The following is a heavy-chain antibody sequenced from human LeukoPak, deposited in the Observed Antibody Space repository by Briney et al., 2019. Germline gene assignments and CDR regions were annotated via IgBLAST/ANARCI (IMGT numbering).Heavy chain of an antibody. CDR3: ARRHSGSSHFDY. D-gene: IGHD1-26*01. CDR2: ISGSGGST. CDR1: GFTFSSYA. J-gene: IGHJ4*02. Sequence: GGSLRLSYAASGFTFSSYAMSWVRQAPGKGLEWVSAISGSGGSTYYADSVKGRFTISRDNSKNTLYLQMNSLRAEDTAVYYCARRHSGSSHFDYWGQGTLVTVSS. V-gene: IGHV3-23*01.